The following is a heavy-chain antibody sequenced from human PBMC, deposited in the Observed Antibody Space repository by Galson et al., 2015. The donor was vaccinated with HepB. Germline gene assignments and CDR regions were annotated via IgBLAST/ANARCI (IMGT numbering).Heavy chain of an antibody. CDR2: IRYDGSNK. CDR1: GFIFSNYG. CDR3: AKDPSGSYYDSGEYFHR. Sequence: SLRLSCAASGFIFSNYGMHWVRQAPGKGLEWVAFIRYDGSNKSYADSVKGRFTISRDNSRNTLFLQMNSLRAEDTAVYYCAKDPSGSYYDSGEYFHRWGQGTLVTVSS. D-gene: IGHD1-26*01. V-gene: IGHV3-30*02. J-gene: IGHJ1*01.